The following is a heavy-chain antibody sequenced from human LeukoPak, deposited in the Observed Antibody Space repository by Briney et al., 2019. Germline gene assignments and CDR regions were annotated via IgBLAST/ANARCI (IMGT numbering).Heavy chain of an antibody. CDR2: IYETGST. J-gene: IGHJ3*02. V-gene: IGHV4-4*02. CDR1: GGSISSNKW. CDR3: ARGQSTII. Sequence: TSETLSLTCTVSGGSISSNKWWNWVRQSPGKGLEWLGQIYETGSTNYNPSLKSRVTISVDTSKNQFSLKLSSVTAADTAVYYCARGQSTIIWGQGTMVTVSS. D-gene: IGHD1-1*01.